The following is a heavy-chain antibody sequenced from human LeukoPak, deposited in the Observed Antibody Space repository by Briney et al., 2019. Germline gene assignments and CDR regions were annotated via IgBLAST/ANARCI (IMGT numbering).Heavy chain of an antibody. J-gene: IGHJ4*02. CDR3: ARLRFLEWFHDDY. CDR2: IKQDGSEK. CDR1: GFTFSRHG. Sequence: GGSLRLSCAASGFTFSRHGMSWVRQAPGKGLEWVANIKQDGSEKYYVDSVKGRFTISRDNAKNSLYLQMNSLRAEDTAVYYCARLRFLEWFHDDYWGQGTLVTVSS. D-gene: IGHD3-3*01. V-gene: IGHV3-7*01.